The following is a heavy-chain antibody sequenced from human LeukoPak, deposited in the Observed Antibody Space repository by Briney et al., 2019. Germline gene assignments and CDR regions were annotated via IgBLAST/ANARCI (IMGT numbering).Heavy chain of an antibody. J-gene: IGHJ4*02. CDR1: GGSISSSSDY. CDR2: IYYSGST. Sequence: SETLSLTCTVSGGSISSSSDYWGWIRQPPGKGLEWIGSIYYSGSTYYNPSLKSRVTVSVDTSKNQFSLKLSSVTAADTALYYCVSHPGDSGWSIYSFDYWGQGTLVTVSS. CDR3: VSHPGDSGWSIYSFDY. V-gene: IGHV4-39*01. D-gene: IGHD6-19*01.